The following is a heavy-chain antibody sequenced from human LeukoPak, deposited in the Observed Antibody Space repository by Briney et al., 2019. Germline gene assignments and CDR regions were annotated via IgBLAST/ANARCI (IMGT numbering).Heavy chain of an antibody. D-gene: IGHD3-9*01. V-gene: IGHV6-1*01. CDR3: ARGVSFDGAGPHLRYFDWFYPPLYYMDV. Sequence: SQTLSLTCAISGDSVSSNSAAWNWIRQSPSRGLEWLGRTYYRSKWYNDYAVSVKSRITINPDTSKNQFSLQLNSVTPEDTAVYYCARGVSFDGAGPHLRYFDWFYPPLYYMDVWGKGTTVTVSS. CDR2: TYYRSKWYN. CDR1: GDSVSSNSAA. J-gene: IGHJ6*03.